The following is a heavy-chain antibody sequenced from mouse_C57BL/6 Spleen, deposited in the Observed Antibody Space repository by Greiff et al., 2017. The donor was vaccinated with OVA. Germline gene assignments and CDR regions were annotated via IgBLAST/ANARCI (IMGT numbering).Heavy chain of an antibody. CDR2: IDPSDSYT. V-gene: IGHV1-50*01. CDR3: ARRPRQLRRPDYFDY. J-gene: IGHJ2*01. CDR1: GYTFTSYW. D-gene: IGHD3-2*02. Sequence: QVQLQQPGAELVKPGASVKLSCKASGYTFTSYWMQWVKQRPGQGLEWIGEIDPSDSYTNYNQKFKGKATLTVDTASSTAYMQLSSLTSEDSAVNYWARRPRQLRRPDYFDYWGQGTTLTVSS.